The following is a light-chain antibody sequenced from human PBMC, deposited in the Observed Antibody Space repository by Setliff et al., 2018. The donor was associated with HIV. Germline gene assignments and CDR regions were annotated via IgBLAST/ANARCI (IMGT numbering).Light chain of an antibody. Sequence: AIRMTQSPSSVSASTGDRVNITCRASQSISTHVAWYQQKPGKVPSPLIYGASTLQTGAPSRFSGSGSGTDFTLSIGCLQSEDYATYYCQQSYSTPPALTVGGGTKVDIK. CDR2: GAS. J-gene: IGKJ4*01. V-gene: IGKV1-8*01. CDR3: QQSYSTPPALT. CDR1: QSISTH.